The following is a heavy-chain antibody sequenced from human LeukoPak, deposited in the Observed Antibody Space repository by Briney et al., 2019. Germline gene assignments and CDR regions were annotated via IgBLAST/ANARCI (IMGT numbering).Heavy chain of an antibody. J-gene: IGHJ4*02. CDR2: ISSSSNTI. Sequence: GGSLRLSCAASGFTFSTYSMNWVRQAPGKGLKWVSYISSSSNTINYADSVKGRFTISRDNAKNSLYLQMNSLRAEDTAVYYCARDGGDGYNYAFPDYWGQGTLVTVSS. CDR3: ARDGGDGYNYAFPDY. D-gene: IGHD5-24*01. CDR1: GFTFSTYS. V-gene: IGHV3-48*01.